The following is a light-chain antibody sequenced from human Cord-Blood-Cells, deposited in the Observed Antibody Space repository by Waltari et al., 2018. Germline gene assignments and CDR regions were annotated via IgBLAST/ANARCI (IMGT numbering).Light chain of an antibody. CDR3: SSYAGSSTWV. Sequence: QSALTQPASVSGSPGQSITISCTGTSSDVGGYNYVSWYQQHPGKAPKLMIYDVSKRPSGVSNRFSGSKSGNTASLTISVLQAEDEADYYCSSYAGSSTWVFGGGTKLTVL. CDR2: DVS. V-gene: IGLV2-14*01. J-gene: IGLJ3*02. CDR1: SSDVGGYNY.